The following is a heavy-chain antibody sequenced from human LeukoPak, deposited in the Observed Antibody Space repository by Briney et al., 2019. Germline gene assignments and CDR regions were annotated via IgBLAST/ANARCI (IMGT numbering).Heavy chain of an antibody. J-gene: IGHJ4*02. D-gene: IGHD3-22*01. CDR1: GGSISDSY. Sequence: PSQTLSLTCTGSGGSISDSYWTWIRQPPGKGLEWIGYIYHSGGTNCSPSLKSRLTMSVDTSENHFSLKLSSVTAADTAVYYCARLYDGSDYYYPLDYWGQGTLVTVSS. V-gene: IGHV4-59*01. CDR2: IYHSGGT. CDR3: ARLYDGSDYYYPLDY.